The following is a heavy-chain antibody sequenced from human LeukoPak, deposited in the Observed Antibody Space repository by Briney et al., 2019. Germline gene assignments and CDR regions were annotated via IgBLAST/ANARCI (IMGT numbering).Heavy chain of an antibody. J-gene: IGHJ1*01. CDR1: GFAFSSYG. Sequence: PGGSLRLSCAASGFAFSSYGVHWVRQAPGKGLEWVAVISYDGSTEYYIDSVKGRFTISRDNSKNTLYLQMNSLRAEDTAVYYCSKRPMGEYRNGGSCPFQHWGQGTLVTVSS. D-gene: IGHD2-15*01. CDR3: SKRPMGEYRNGGSCPFQH. V-gene: IGHV3-30*18. CDR2: ISYDGSTE.